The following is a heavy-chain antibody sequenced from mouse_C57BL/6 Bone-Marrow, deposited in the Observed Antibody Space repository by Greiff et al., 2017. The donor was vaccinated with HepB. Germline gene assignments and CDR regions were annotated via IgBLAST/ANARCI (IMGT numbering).Heavy chain of an antibody. Sequence: QVQLQQSGPGLVQPSQRLSITCTVSGFSLTSYGVHWVRQSPGKGLEWLGVIWSGGSTDYNAAFISRLSISKDNSKSQVFFKMNSLQADDTAIYYCARTFITTVVARDYWGQGTTLTVSS. CDR2: IWSGGST. D-gene: IGHD1-1*01. V-gene: IGHV2-2*01. CDR3: ARTFITTVVARDY. J-gene: IGHJ2*01. CDR1: GFSLTSYG.